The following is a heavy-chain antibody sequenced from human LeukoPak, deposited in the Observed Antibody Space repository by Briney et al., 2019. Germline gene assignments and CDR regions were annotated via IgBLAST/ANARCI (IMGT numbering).Heavy chain of an antibody. CDR3: ARLYYDSRGYYWFDR. J-gene: IGHJ5*02. CDR1: GRSIISTCFY. Sequence: SETLSLTCTVSGRSIISTCFYWAWIRPPPGKGLAWLGSIYHSGSTYDNPSLQSRVTISVDRSKNQFSLKLSSVTAADTAVYYCARLYYDSRGYYWFDRWGQGTLVTVSS. D-gene: IGHD3-22*01. CDR2: IYHSGST. V-gene: IGHV4-39*01.